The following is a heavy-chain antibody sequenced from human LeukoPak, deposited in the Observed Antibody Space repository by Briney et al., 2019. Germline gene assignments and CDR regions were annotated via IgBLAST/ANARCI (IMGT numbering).Heavy chain of an antibody. V-gene: IGHV4-59*12. CDR2: IYYSGST. CDR1: GGSISSYY. CDR3: ARGDIVVVPANTHYYYYGMDV. J-gene: IGHJ6*02. Sequence: SETLSLTCTVSGGSISSYYWSWIRQPPGKGLEWIGYIYYSGSTNYNPSLKSRVTISVDTSKNQFSLKLSSVTAADTAVYYCARGDIVVVPANTHYYYYGMDVWGQGTTVTVSS. D-gene: IGHD2-2*01.